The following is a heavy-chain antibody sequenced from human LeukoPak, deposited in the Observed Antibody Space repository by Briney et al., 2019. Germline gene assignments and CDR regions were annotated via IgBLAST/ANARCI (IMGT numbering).Heavy chain of an antibody. CDR3: ARDIGDDYYGPKTYYYYGMDV. V-gene: IGHV4-31*03. D-gene: IGHD3-10*01. Sequence: PSQTLSLTCTVSGGSISSGGYYWSWIRQHPGKGLEWIGSIYYSGSTYYNPSLKSRVTISVDTSKNQFSLKLSSVTAADTAVYYCARDIGDDYYGPKTYYYYGMDVWGQGTTVTVSS. CDR2: IYYSGST. J-gene: IGHJ6*02. CDR1: GGSISSGGYY.